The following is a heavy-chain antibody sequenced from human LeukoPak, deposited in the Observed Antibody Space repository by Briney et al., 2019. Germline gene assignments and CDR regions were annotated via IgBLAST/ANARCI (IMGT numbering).Heavy chain of an antibody. CDR3: ARVSVVYAYYYYYMDV. D-gene: IGHD2-8*02. CDR1: GYTFTSYG. Sequence: ASVKVSCKASGYTFTSYGISWVRQAPGQGLEWMGWISAYNDNTNYAQKLQGRVTMTTDTSTSTVYMELRSLRSDDTAVYYCARVSVVYAYYYYYMDVWGKGTTVTVSS. V-gene: IGHV1-18*01. J-gene: IGHJ6*03. CDR2: ISAYNDNT.